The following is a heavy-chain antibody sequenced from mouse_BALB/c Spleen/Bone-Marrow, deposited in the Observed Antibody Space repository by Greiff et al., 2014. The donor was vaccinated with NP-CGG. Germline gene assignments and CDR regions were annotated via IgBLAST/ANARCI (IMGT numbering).Heavy chain of an antibody. CDR3: ARNKNDYDGTLAY. CDR1: GFSLTSYG. CDR2: IWSGGST. Sequence: VKLMESGPGLVQPSQSLSITCTVSGFSLTSYGVHWVRQSPGKALEWLGVIWSGGSTVYDAAFISRLSISKDNSKSQVFFKMNSLQADDTAIYYCARNKNDYDGTLAYWGQGTLSLSLQ. D-gene: IGHD2-4*01. J-gene: IGHJ3*01. V-gene: IGHV2-4-1*01.